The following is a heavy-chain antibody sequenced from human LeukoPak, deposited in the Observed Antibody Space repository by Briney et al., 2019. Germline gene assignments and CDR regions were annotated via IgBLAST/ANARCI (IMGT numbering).Heavy chain of an antibody. J-gene: IGHJ6*02. CDR3: ARIIRYPYYYYGMDV. CDR2: INHSGST. Sequence: SQTLSLTCAVSGGSISSGGYSWSWIRQPPGKGLEWIGEINHSGSTNYNPSLKSRVTISVDTSKNQFSLKLSSETAADTAVYYCARIIRYPYYYYGMDVWGQGTTVTVSS. D-gene: IGHD2-2*02. CDR1: GGSISSGGYS. V-gene: IGHV4-30-2*01.